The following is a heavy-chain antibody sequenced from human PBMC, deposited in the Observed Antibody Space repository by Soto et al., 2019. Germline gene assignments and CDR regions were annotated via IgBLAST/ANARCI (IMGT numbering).Heavy chain of an antibody. CDR3: ARGSSYYDFWSGYSSYGMDV. J-gene: IGHJ6*02. CDR2: IYYSGST. CDR1: GGSISSGGYY. Sequence: SETLSLTCTVSGGSISSGGYYWSWIRQHPGKGLEWIGYIYYSGSTYYNPSLKSRVTISVDTSKNQFSLKLSSVTAADTAVYYCARGSSYYDFWSGYSSYGMDVWGQGTTVTVSS. D-gene: IGHD3-3*01. V-gene: IGHV4-31*03.